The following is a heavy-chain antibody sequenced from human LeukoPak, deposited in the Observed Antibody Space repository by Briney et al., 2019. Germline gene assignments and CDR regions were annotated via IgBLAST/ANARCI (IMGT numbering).Heavy chain of an antibody. J-gene: IGHJ3*02. CDR3: ATVTSLGADGAFDI. D-gene: IGHD5-24*01. V-gene: IGHV1-24*01. Sequence: ASVKASCKVSGYTLTELSMHWVRQAPGKGLEWMGGFDPEDGETIYAQKFQGRVTMTEDTSTDTAYMELSSLRSEDTAVYYCATVTSLGADGAFDIWGQGTMVTVSS. CDR1: GYTLTELS. CDR2: FDPEDGET.